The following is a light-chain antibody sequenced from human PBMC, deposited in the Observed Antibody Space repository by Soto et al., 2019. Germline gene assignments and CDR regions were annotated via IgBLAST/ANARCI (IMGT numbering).Light chain of an antibody. CDR2: DAS. CDR3: QQYNNYPRT. Sequence: DIQMTQSPSTLSASVGDRVTITCRASESIRTWLAWYQHKPGKAPKFLIYDASTLESGVPSRFSGSGSGTEFTLTISSPQPDDFATYYCQQYNNYPRTFGQGTKVEIK. V-gene: IGKV1-5*01. J-gene: IGKJ1*01. CDR1: ESIRTW.